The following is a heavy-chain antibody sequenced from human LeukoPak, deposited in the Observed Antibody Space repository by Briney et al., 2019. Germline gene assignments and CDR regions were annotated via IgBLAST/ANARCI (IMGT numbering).Heavy chain of an antibody. Sequence: PGGSLRLSCAASGLTFSSYGMHWVRQAPGKGLEWVAVISYDGSNKYYADSVKGRFTISRDNSKNTLYLQMNNLRAEDTAVYYCAKDSVDTAMAPGKPTTKYYYGMDVWGQGTTVTVSS. D-gene: IGHD5-18*01. J-gene: IGHJ6*02. CDR1: GLTFSSYG. CDR2: ISYDGSNK. V-gene: IGHV3-30*18. CDR3: AKDSVDTAMAPGKPTTKYYYGMDV.